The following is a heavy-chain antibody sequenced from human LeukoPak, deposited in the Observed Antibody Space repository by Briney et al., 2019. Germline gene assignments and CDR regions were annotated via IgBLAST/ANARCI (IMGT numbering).Heavy chain of an antibody. CDR2: IADAGT. Sequence: GGSLRLSCAASGFTFSKYAINWVRQAPGKGLEWVSTIADAGTYYADSVKGRFIISRDNSKNMLYLQLNSLRADDTAMYYCARNLGPFDVRGHGTMVTVSS. CDR1: GFTFSKYA. V-gene: IGHV3-23*01. CDR3: ARNLGPFDV. J-gene: IGHJ3*01. D-gene: IGHD3-16*01.